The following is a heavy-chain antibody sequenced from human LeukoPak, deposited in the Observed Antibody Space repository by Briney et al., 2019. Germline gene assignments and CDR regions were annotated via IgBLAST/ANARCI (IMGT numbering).Heavy chain of an antibody. V-gene: IGHV3-11*04. CDR3: AMVGSGWSRFDY. J-gene: IGHJ4*02. CDR2: ISSSGSTI. CDR1: GFIFSDYY. D-gene: IGHD6-19*01. Sequence: PGGSLRLSCAASGFIFSDYYMSWIRQAPGKGLEWVSYISSSGSTIYYADSVKGRFTISRDNAKNSLYLRMNSLRAEDTAVYYCAMVGSGWSRFDYWGQGTLVTVSS.